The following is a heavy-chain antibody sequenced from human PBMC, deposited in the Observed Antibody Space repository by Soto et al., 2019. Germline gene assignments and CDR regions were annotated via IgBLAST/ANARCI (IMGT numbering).Heavy chain of an antibody. V-gene: IGHV3-23*01. J-gene: IGHJ4*02. Sequence: GGSLRLSCAASGFTFSSYSISWVRQAPGKGLEWVSAISGSGVSTYYADSVKGRFTISRDNSKNTLYLQMNSLRAEDTAVYYCAKRAPGYCTTGVCHFDYWGQGTLV. CDR3: AKRAPGYCTTGVCHFDY. D-gene: IGHD2-8*01. CDR1: GFTFSSYS. CDR2: ISGSGVST.